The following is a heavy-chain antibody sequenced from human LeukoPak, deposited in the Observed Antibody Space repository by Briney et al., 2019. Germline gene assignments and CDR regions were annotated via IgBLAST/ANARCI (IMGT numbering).Heavy chain of an antibody. V-gene: IGHV4-31*03. D-gene: IGHD1-14*01. CDR3: AREVATGVGYYGMDV. CDR2: IFYSGST. J-gene: IGHJ6*02. CDR1: GGSLSTVVYY. Sequence: SETLSLTCTVSGGSLSTVVYYWNWIRQHPGKGLEWIGDIFYSGSTYYSPSLKSRINISLDTSKNLFSLKLSSVTAADTAVYYCAREVATGVGYYGMDVWGQGTTVTVSS.